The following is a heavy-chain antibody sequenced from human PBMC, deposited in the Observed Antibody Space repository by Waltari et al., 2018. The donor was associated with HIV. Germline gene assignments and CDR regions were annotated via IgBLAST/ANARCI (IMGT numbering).Heavy chain of an antibody. D-gene: IGHD4-4*01. CDR1: GDSVSSYSAA. CDR2: TYHRSKWFQ. J-gene: IGHJ4*02. Sequence: HVQLLQSGPGLVTSSQTLSITCVISGDSVSSYSAAGIWIRLSPSGRLEWLGRTYHRSKWFQLYAPSVRGRIRVDVDTSVNHFSLHLDSVTPDDTAVYYCARDSNGLDYWGQGTVVTVSS. V-gene: IGHV6-1*02. CDR3: ARDSNGLDY.